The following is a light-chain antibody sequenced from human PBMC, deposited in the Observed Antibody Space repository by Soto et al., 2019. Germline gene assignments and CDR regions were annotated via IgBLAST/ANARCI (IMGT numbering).Light chain of an antibody. CDR3: CSYAGDSDWV. CDR1: SSDVGSYNF. J-gene: IGLJ3*02. CDR2: EGS. Sequence: QSALTQPASLSGSPGQSITISCTETSSDVGSYNFVAWYQQHPGKAPKLMIYEGSKRPSGVSNRFAGSKSGNTASLTISGLQADDEADYYCCSYAGDSDWVFGGGTKLTVL. V-gene: IGLV2-23*01.